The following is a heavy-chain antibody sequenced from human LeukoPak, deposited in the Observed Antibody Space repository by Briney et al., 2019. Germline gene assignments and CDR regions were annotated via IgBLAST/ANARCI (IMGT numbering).Heavy chain of an antibody. V-gene: IGHV3-21*01. CDR1: GFTFSSYS. CDR3: ARGGNSGYDCDY. Sequence: PGGSLRLSCAASGFTFSSYSMNRVRQAPGKGLEWVSSISSSSSYIYYADSVKGRFTISRDNAKNSLYLQMNSLRAEDTAVYYCARGGNSGYDCDYWGQGTLVTVSS. J-gene: IGHJ4*02. CDR2: ISSSSSYI. D-gene: IGHD5-12*01.